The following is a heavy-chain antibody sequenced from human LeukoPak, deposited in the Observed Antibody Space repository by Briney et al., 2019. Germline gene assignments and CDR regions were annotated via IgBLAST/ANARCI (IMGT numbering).Heavy chain of an antibody. CDR3: ASVHFDFPYSSSWYTGNWFDH. V-gene: IGHV3-30*04. D-gene: IGHD6-13*01. CDR1: GVTFSSYA. J-gene: IGHJ5*02. CDR2: ISYDGSNK. Sequence: LRLSCAASGVTFSSYAMHWVRQAPGKGLEGVAVISYDGSNKYYADSVKGRFTISRDNSNNTLYLQINSLRAEDTAVYYCASVHFDFPYSSSWYTGNWFDHWGQGTLVTVSS.